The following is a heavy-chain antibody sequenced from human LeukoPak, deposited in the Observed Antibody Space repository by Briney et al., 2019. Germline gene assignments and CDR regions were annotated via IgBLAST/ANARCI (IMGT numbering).Heavy chain of an antibody. CDR2: INSDGSIT. D-gene: IGHD4-11*01. V-gene: IGHV3-74*01. CDR3: VSNPFDY. Sequence: PGGSLRLSCAASGFTFSSYWIHWVRQAPGKGLVWVSRINSDGSITDYADSVKGRFTISRDNAKNSLYLQMNSLRAEDTAVYYCVSNPFDYWGQGTLVTVSS. CDR1: GFTFSSYW. J-gene: IGHJ4*02.